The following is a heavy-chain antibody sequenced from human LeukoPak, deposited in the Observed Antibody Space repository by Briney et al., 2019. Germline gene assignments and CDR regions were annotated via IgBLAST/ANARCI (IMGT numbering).Heavy chain of an antibody. J-gene: IGHJ4*02. Sequence: GESLQISCKGSGYSFTSYWIGWVRQMPGKGLEWMGIIYPGDSDTRYSPSFQGQVTISADKSISTAYLQWSSLKASDTAMYYCARQESSSWYVTDYWGQGTLVTVSS. CDR1: GYSFTSYW. CDR2: IYPGDSDT. V-gene: IGHV5-51*01. D-gene: IGHD6-13*01. CDR3: ARQESSSWYVTDY.